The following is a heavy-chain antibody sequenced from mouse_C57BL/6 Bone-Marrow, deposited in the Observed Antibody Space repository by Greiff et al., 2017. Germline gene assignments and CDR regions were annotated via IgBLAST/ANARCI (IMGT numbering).Heavy chain of an antibody. CDR3: ARGIPLDYYAMDY. Sequence: VQLQQSGAELVRPGASVKLSCKASGYTFTDYYINWVKQRPGQGLEWIARIYPGSGNTYYNEKFKGKATLTAEKSSSTAYMQLSSLTSEDSAVYFCARGIPLDYYAMDYWGQGTSVTVSS. J-gene: IGHJ4*01. CDR2: IYPGSGNT. V-gene: IGHV1-76*01. D-gene: IGHD5-1-1*01. CDR1: GYTFTDYY.